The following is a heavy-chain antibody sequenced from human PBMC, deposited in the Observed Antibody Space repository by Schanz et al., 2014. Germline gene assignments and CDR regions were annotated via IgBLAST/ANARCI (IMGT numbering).Heavy chain of an antibody. V-gene: IGHV4-31*03. CDR3: ARDALGGPHNWFDP. J-gene: IGHJ5*02. CDR2: ISYSGTT. D-gene: IGHD3-16*01. CDR1: GGSISSGGYY. Sequence: QVQLQESGPGLVKPSQTLSLTCTVSGGSISSGGYYWSWIRQHPGKVLEWIGYISYSGTTYYNPSLKSRVTISVSTSKTQCSLKLSSVTAADTAVYYCARDALGGPHNWFDPWGQGTLVSVSS.